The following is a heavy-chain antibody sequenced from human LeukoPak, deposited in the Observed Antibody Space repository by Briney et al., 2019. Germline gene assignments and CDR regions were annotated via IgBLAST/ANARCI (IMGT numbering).Heavy chain of an antibody. V-gene: IGHV3-7*01. CDR3: ARDQGYCSGGSCYYLDY. CDR2: IKQDGSEK. CDR1: GFTFSSYE. D-gene: IGHD2-15*01. Sequence: QTGGSLRLSCAASGFTFSSYEMNWVRQAPGKGLEWVANIKQDGSEKYYVDSVKGRFTISRDNAKNSLYLQMNSLRAEDTAVYYCARDQGYCSGGSCYYLDYWGQGTLVTVSS. J-gene: IGHJ4*02.